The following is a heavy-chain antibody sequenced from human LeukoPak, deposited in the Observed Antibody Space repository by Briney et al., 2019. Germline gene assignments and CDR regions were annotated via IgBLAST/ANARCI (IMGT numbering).Heavy chain of an antibody. CDR2: IIGRGGSGGST. CDR3: AKSDSGYGMGDFDY. D-gene: IGHD5-12*01. V-gene: IGHV3-23*01. J-gene: IGHJ4*02. Sequence: GGSLRLSCAASGFTFSSYSMNWVRQAPARGLEWVSAIIGRGGSGGSTYYADSVKGRFTISRDNSKNTLYLQMNSLRAEDTAVYYCAKSDSGYGMGDFDYWGQGTLVTVSS. CDR1: GFTFSSYS.